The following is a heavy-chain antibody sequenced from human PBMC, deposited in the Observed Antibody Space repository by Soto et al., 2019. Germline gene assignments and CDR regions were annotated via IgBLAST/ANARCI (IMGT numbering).Heavy chain of an antibody. CDR3: ARLPGYSTGWTPFDF. J-gene: IGHJ4*02. CDR1: GFTLRNSW. V-gene: IGHV3-74*01. D-gene: IGHD6-19*01. Sequence: EVQLVESGGGLVQPGGSLSLSGPASGFTLRNSWSNWARQAPGKGRVWVSRINSDGSTTSHADSVKGRFTISRDNAKNTLYLQMNSLRAEDTAVYYCARLPGYSTGWTPFDFWGQGTQVTVSS. CDR2: INSDGSTT.